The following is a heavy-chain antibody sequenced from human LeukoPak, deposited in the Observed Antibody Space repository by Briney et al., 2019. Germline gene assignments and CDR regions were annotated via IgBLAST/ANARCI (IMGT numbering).Heavy chain of an antibody. CDR3: ARGFLDPTFDY. CDR2: INHSGST. Sequence: SETLSLTCAVSSGSIFSSNWWSWVRQPPGKGLEWIGEINHSGSTNYNPSLKSRVTISVDTSKNQFSLKLSSVTAADTAVYYCARGFLDPTFDYWGQGTLVTVSS. CDR1: SGSIFSSNW. D-gene: IGHD3/OR15-3a*01. V-gene: IGHV4-4*02. J-gene: IGHJ4*02.